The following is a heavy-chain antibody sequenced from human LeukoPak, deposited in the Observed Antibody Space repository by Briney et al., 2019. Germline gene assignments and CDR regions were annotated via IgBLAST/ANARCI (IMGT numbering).Heavy chain of an antibody. J-gene: IGHJ5*02. D-gene: IGHD3-10*01. Sequence: GGSLRLSCAASGFTFTNYAMSWVRQAPGKGLEWVSAISDRGDRQYYADSVKGRFTISRDNSMNTLRLQMNSLRAEDTAVYYCARDGVLYYYGSGSPNWFDPWGQGTLVTVSS. CDR1: GFTFTNYA. V-gene: IGHV3-23*01. CDR3: ARDGVLYYYGSGSPNWFDP. CDR2: ISDRGDRQ.